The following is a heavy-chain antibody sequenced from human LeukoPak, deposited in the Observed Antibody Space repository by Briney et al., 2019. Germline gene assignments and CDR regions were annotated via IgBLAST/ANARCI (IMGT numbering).Heavy chain of an antibody. Sequence: GGSLRLYCAASAFTYAMSRVRQAPGKGMEWDSINSGSGGSTYYQDSVKGRFTISRDSSKNTLYLQMNSLRAEDTAIYYCAKDRAGIFDYWGQGTLVTVSS. V-gene: IGHV3-23*01. D-gene: IGHD6-13*01. J-gene: IGHJ4*02. CDR2: NSGSGGST. CDR3: AKDRAGIFDY. CDR1: AFTYA.